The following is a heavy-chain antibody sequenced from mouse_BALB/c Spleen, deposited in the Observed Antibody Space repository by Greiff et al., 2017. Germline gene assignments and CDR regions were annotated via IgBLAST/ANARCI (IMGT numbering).Heavy chain of an antibody. Sequence: VMLVESGPGLVAPSQSLSITCTVSGFSLTSYGVHWVRQPPGKGLEWLGVIWAGGSTNYNSALMSRLSISKDNSKSQVFLKMNSLQTDDTARYYCARVLPYDYDAMDYWGQGTSVTVSS. V-gene: IGHV2-9*02. CDR1: GFSLTSYG. CDR2: IWAGGST. CDR3: ARVLPYDYDAMDY. J-gene: IGHJ4*01.